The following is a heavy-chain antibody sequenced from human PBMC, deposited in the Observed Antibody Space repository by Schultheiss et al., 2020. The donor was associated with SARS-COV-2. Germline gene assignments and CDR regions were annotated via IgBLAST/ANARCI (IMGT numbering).Heavy chain of an antibody. CDR2: IKSRSDGGAT. J-gene: IGHJ4*02. Sequence: GGSLRLSCAASGFTFSDAWMSWVRQAQGKGPEWVGRIKSRSDGGATEYAAPVKGRFTISRDDSKNTLYLQMNSLKTEDTAVYYCTTDLPHMITFGGVIVRDYWGQGTLVTVSS. CDR3: TTDLPHMITFGGVIVRDY. D-gene: IGHD3-16*02. CDR1: GFTFSDAW. V-gene: IGHV3-15*01.